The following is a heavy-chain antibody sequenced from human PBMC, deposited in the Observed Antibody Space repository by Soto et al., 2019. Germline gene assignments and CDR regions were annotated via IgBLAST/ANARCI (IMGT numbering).Heavy chain of an antibody. CDR2: IIPIFGTA. V-gene: IGHV1-69*13. D-gene: IGHD1-1*01. Sequence: SVKVSCKASGGTFSSYAISWVRQAPGQGLEWMGGIIPIFGTANYAQKFQGRVTITADESTSTAYMELSSLRSEDTAVYYCASRSERRATTDYWGQGTLVTVSS. J-gene: IGHJ4*02. CDR1: GGTFSSYA. CDR3: ASRSERRATTDY.